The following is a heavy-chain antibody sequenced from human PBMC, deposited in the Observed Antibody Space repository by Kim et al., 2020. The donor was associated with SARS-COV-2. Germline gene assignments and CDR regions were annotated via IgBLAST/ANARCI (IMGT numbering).Heavy chain of an antibody. J-gene: IGHJ3*02. V-gene: IGHV4-39*01. CDR2: IYYSGST. Sequence: SETLSLTCTVSGGSISSSSYYWGWIRQPPGKGREWIGSIYYSGSTYYNPSLKSRVTISVDTSKNQFSLKLSSVTAADTAVFYCARRLIRITIFGVVYDAFDIWGQGTMVTVSS. CDR1: GGSISSSSYY. CDR3: ARRLIRITIFGVVYDAFDI. D-gene: IGHD3-3*01.